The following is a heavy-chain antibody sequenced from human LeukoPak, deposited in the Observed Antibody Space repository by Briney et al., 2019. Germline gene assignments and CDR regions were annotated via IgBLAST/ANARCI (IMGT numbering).Heavy chain of an antibody. CDR2: LSGGGGST. D-gene: IGHD3-22*01. J-gene: IGHJ4*02. CDR1: GFVFRNYA. Sequence: QPGGSLRLSCVPSGFVFRNYAMSWVRQAPGSGLEWVSGLSGGGGSTFYAESVKGRFTISRDDSKNTVYLQMNSLRAEDTAVYYCAASKRSEYFYDSRLWGQGTLVTVSS. V-gene: IGHV3-23*01. CDR3: AASKRSEYFYDSRL.